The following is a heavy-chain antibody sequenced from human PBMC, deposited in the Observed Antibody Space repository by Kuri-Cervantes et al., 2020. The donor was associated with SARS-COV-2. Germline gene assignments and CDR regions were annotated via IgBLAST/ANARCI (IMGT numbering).Heavy chain of an antibody. J-gene: IGHJ4*02. V-gene: IGHV1-8*02. CDR2: VKTNSGNT. Sequence: ASVKVSCKASGGSFSNYAINWVRQATGQGLEWMGMVKTNSGNTLYAQIFQGRVTMTRDTSTSTVYMELSSLTSEDTAIYYCYCAPKEGFDSWGQGTLVTVSS. CDR1: GGSFSNYA. CDR3: YCAPKEGFDS. D-gene: IGHD2-21*01.